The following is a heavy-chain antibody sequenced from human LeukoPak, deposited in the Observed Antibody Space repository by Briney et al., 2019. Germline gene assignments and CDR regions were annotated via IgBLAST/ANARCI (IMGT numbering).Heavy chain of an antibody. V-gene: IGHV4-4*02. D-gene: IGHD5-24*01. Sequence: PSETLSLTCAVSGGSISSSNWWSWVRQPPGKGLEWIGEIYHSGSTNYNPSLKSRVTISVDKSKNQFSLKLSSVTAADTAVYYCARGVGDGYNYVSHYYYYYYMDVWGKGTTVTVSS. CDR2: IYHSGST. CDR3: ARGVGDGYNYVSHYYYYYYMDV. CDR1: GGSISSSNW. J-gene: IGHJ6*03.